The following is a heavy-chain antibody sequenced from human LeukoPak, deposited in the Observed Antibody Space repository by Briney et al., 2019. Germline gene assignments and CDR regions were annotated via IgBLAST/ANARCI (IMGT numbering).Heavy chain of an antibody. CDR1: GFTFSSYG. CDR2: ISYDGSNK. Sequence: GRSLRLSCAASGFTFSSYGMHWVRQAPGKGLEWVAVISYDGSNKYYADSVKGRFTISRDNSKNTLYLQMNSLRAEDTAVYYCAKGRITMGTWGQGTLVTVSS. D-gene: IGHD3-10*01. J-gene: IGHJ5*02. V-gene: IGHV3-30*18. CDR3: AKGRITMGT.